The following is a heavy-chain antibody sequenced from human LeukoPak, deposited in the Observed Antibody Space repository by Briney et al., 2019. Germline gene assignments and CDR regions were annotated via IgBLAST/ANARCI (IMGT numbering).Heavy chain of an antibody. D-gene: IGHD3-3*01. J-gene: IGHJ6*02. CDR3: ATGFGVVIKGRTYYYYGMDV. CDR1: RYTFTGYY. Sequence: ASVKVSCKASRYTFTGYYMHWVRQAPGQGLEWMGWINPHNGGTNYAQRFQGRVTMTRDSSISTAYMELSRLRSDDTAVYYCATGFGVVIKGRTYYYYGMDVWGQGTTVTVSS. CDR2: INPHNGGT. V-gene: IGHV1-2*02.